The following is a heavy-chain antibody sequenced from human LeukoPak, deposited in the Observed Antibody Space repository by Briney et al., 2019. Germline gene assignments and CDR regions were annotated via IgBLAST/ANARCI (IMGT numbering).Heavy chain of an antibody. CDR2: INHSGST. J-gene: IGHJ4*02. Sequence: PSETLSLTCAVYGGSFSGYYWSWIRQPPGKGLEWIGEINHSGSTNYNPSLKSRVTISIDTSKNQFSLRLSSVTAADTAVYYCARDYDILTGYYYWGQGTLVTVSS. CDR3: ARDYDILTGYYY. CDR1: GGSFSGYY. D-gene: IGHD3-9*01. V-gene: IGHV4-34*01.